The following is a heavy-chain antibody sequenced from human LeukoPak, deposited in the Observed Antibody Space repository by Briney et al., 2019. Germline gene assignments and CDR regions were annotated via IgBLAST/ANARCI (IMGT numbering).Heavy chain of an antibody. CDR1: GFTFSSYS. J-gene: IGHJ5*02. CDR3: ARDKYCTKGVCTNWFDP. V-gene: IGHV3-21*01. D-gene: IGHD2-8*01. Sequence: GGSLRLSCAASGFTFSSYSMNWVRQAPGKGLEWVSSISSSSSYIYYADSVKGRFTISRDNAKNSLYLQMNSSRTADTAVYYCARDKYCTKGVCTNWFDPWGQGSLVSVSS. CDR2: ISSSSSYI.